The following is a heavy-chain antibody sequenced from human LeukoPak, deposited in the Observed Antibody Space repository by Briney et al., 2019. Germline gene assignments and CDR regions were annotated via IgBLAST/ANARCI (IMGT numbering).Heavy chain of an antibody. Sequence: GGSLRLSCAASGXTFSSYWVHWVRQAPGKGLVWVLRVNSDGSSTSYADSVKGRFTISRDNAKNTLYLQMNSLRAEDTAVYYCARVSVDSSSWYSLDYWGQGTLVTVSS. CDR3: ARVSVDSSSWYSLDY. J-gene: IGHJ4*02. D-gene: IGHD6-13*01. V-gene: IGHV3-74*01. CDR1: GXTFSSYW. CDR2: VNSDGSST.